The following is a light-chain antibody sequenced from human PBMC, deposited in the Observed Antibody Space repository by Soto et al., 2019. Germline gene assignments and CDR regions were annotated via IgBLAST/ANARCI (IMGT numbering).Light chain of an antibody. CDR2: SAS. J-gene: IGKJ4*01. CDR1: QSVSSY. CDR3: QQYSKWPLP. Sequence: EIVMTQSPATLSVSPGERATLSCRASQSVSSYLAWYQQKPGQAPRLLIYSASTRATGIPARFSGSGSGTEFILTIRSLQSDDFAVYYCQQYSKWPLPFGGGTKVEIK. V-gene: IGKV3-15*01.